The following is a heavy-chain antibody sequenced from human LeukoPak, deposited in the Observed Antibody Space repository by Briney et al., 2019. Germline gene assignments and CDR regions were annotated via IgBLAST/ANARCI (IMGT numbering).Heavy chain of an antibody. V-gene: IGHV1-46*01. D-gene: IGHD3-22*01. Sequence: VASVKVSCKASGYTFTNYGITWVRQAPGQGLEWMGIINPSGGSTSYAQKFQGRVTMTRDTSTSTVYMELSSLRSEDTAVYYCARDVGPTTLTYYYDSSGYDWFDPWGQGTLVTVSS. CDR2: INPSGGST. CDR1: GYTFTNYG. CDR3: ARDVGPTTLTYYYDSSGYDWFDP. J-gene: IGHJ5*02.